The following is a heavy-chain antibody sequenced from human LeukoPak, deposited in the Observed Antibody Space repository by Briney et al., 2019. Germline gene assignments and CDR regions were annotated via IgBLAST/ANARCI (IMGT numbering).Heavy chain of an antibody. CDR1: GGSISSSNW. D-gene: IGHD3-10*01. V-gene: IGHV4-4*02. CDR2: INHSGST. J-gene: IGHJ6*03. Sequence: SETLSLTCAVSGGSISSSNWWSWVRQPPGKGLEWIGEINHSGSTNYNPSLKSRVTISVDTSKNQFSLQLNSVTPEDTAVYYCARDTLLGGSYYYYMDVWGKGTTVTVSS. CDR3: ARDTLLGGSYYYYMDV.